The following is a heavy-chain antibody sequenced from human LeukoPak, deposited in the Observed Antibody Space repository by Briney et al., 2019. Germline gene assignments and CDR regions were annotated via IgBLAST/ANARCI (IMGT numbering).Heavy chain of an antibody. CDR3: ARGGGTTDSAWYGYYFDH. CDR1: GFTFSSYA. CDR2: ISFGGTNK. D-gene: IGHD6-19*01. V-gene: IGHV3-30*04. J-gene: IGHJ4*02. Sequence: GGSLRLSCAVSGFTFSSYAMHWVRQAPGKGLEWVAVISFGGTNKYYAASVKGRFTMSRDNSKNTLYVQMNSLRPEDTAVYYCARGGGTTDSAWYGYYFDHWGQGTLVTVSS.